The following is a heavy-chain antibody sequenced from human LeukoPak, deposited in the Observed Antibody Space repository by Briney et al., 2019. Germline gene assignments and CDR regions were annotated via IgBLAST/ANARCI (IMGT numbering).Heavy chain of an antibody. J-gene: IGHJ4*02. V-gene: IGHV3-33*03. CDR3: ARGPNSNWSGLDF. CDR2: ISYNGGYI. CDR1: GFSFRTYN. Sequence: GGSLRLSCTASGFSFRTYNLHWVRQAPGKGLEWVAVISYNGGYIHYEDSVKGRFTVSRDNAKNTLYLQVNNLRAEDTAVYYCARGPNSNWSGLDFWGQGTLLTVSS. D-gene: IGHD6-6*01.